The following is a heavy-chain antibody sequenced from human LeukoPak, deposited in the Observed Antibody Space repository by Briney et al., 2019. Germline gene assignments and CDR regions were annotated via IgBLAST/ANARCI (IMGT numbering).Heavy chain of an antibody. CDR3: AKGGPSYPYFYGMDV. D-gene: IGHD3-10*01. CDR2: LSGRGDST. J-gene: IGHJ6*02. V-gene: IGHV3-23*01. Sequence: GKSLGLSCAASGFTFSTYAMNWVRQAPGKGLEWVSSLSGRGDSTYYADSVKGRFTVSRDNSKNTLYLQMNTLRAEDTAVYYCAKGGPSYPYFYGMDVWGQGTTVTVSS. CDR1: GFTFSTYA.